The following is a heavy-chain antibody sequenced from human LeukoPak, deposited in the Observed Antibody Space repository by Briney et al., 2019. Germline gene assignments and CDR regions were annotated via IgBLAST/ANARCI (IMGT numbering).Heavy chain of an antibody. CDR1: GFTFSSYG. Sequence: GGSLRLSCAASGFTFSSYGMHWVRQAPGKGLEWVAVISYDGSNKYYADSVKGRFTISRDNSKNTLYLQMNSLRAEDTAVYYCAKGHGSGSSSLDYWGQGTLVTVSS. V-gene: IGHV3-30*18. CDR2: ISYDGSNK. D-gene: IGHD3-10*01. CDR3: AKGHGSGSSSLDY. J-gene: IGHJ4*02.